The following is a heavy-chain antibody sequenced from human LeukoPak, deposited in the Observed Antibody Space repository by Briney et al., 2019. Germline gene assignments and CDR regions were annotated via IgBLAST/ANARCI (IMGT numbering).Heavy chain of an antibody. CDR1: GFSFSTYW. D-gene: IGHD4-23*01. J-gene: IGHJ4*02. CDR2: IKQDGSEK. V-gene: IGHV3-7*05. Sequence: GGSLRLSCAASGFSFSTYWMSWVRQAPGEGLEWVANIKQDGSEKYYVDSVKGRFTISRDNAKNSLFLQMNSLRAEDTALYYCSGGNSFDYWGQGTLVTVSS. CDR3: SGGNSFDY.